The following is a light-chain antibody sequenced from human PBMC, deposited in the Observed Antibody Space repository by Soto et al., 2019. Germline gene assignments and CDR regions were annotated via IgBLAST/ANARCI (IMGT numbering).Light chain of an antibody. CDR2: GAS. V-gene: IGKV3-15*01. Sequence: ELVMTQSPATLSVSPGERATLSCRASQSVSSNLAWYQQKPGQAPRLLIYGASTRATGIPARFSGSGSGTEFTLTISSLQSEDFAVYYCQEYNKWPPLTFGGGTKVDIK. CDR3: QEYNKWPPLT. CDR1: QSVSSN. J-gene: IGKJ4*01.